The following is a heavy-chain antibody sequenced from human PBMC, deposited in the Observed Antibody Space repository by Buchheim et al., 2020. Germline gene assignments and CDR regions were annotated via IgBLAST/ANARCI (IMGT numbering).Heavy chain of an antibody. J-gene: IGHJ4*02. CDR1: GGSISSGDYY. CDR3: ARLDIGLHYFDY. V-gene: IGHV4-30-4*01. D-gene: IGHD5-12*01. Sequence: QVQLQESGPGLVKPSQTLSLTCTVPGGSISSGDYYWSWIRQPPGKGLEWIGYIYYSGSTYYNPSPKSRVTISVTRSKNQSPLKLSSVTAADTAVYYCARLDIGLHYFDYWGQGTL. CDR2: IYYSGST.